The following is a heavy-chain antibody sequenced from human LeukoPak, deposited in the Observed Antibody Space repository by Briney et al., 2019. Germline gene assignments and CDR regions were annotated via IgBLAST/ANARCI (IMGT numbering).Heavy chain of an antibody. J-gene: IGHJ4*02. D-gene: IGHD4-17*01. V-gene: IGHV4-34*01. CDR2: INHSGST. CDR3: ARARSTVTTYFDS. CDR1: GGSFSGYY. Sequence: GSLRLSCAVYGGSFSGYYWSWIRQPPGKGLEWIGEINHSGSTNYNPSLRSRVTISADTSKSQFSLELSSVIAADTAVFYCARARSTVTTYFDSWGQGTLVTVSS.